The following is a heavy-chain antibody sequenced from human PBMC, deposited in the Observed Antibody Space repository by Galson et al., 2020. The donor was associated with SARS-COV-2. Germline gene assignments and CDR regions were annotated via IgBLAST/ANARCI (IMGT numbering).Heavy chain of an antibody. CDR3: ARIALGDYYDSSDLTDY. Sequence: ESGPTLVKSTQTLTLTCTFSGFSLSTSGMCVSWIRQPPGKALEWLARIDWDDDKYYSTSLKTRLTISKDTSKNQVVLTMTNMDPVDTATYYCARIALGDYYDSSDLTDYWGQGTLVTVSS. CDR1: GFSLSTSGMC. V-gene: IGHV2-70*11. J-gene: IGHJ4*02. CDR2: IDWDDDK. D-gene: IGHD3-22*01.